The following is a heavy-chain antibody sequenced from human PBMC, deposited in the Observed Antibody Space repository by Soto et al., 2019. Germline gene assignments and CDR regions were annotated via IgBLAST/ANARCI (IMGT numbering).Heavy chain of an antibody. V-gene: IGHV1-18*01. CDR1: GYTFTSYG. D-gene: IGHD3-10*01. CDR2: ISAYNGNT. J-gene: IGHJ2*01. CDR3: ARGEWFGELSHNWYFDL. Sequence: QVQLVQSGAEVKKPGASVKVSCKASGYTFTSYGISWVRQAPGQGLEWMGWISAYNGNTNYAQKLQGRVTMTTDTSTSTAYMELRSLSSDDTAVYYCARGEWFGELSHNWYFDLWGRGTLVTVSS.